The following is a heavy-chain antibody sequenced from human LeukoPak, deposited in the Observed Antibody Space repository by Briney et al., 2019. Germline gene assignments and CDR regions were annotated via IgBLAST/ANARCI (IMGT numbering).Heavy chain of an antibody. CDR2: INPIFGTA. D-gene: IGHD3-22*01. CDR1: GGTFISYA. J-gene: IGHJ6*02. CDR3: ARTSDTVTMIVVVKNYYYGMDV. Sequence: SVKVSCKASGGTFISYAISWVRQAPGQGREWMGGINPIFGTANYAQKFQGRVTITADESTSTAYMELSSLRSEDTAVYYCARTSDTVTMIVVVKNYYYGMDVWGQGTTVTVSS. V-gene: IGHV1-69*13.